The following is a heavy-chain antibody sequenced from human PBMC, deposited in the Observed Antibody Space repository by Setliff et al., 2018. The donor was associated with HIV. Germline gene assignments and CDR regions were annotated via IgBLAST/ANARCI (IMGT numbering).Heavy chain of an antibody. CDR3: AKEGQWQVRTLNWFAP. J-gene: IGHJ5*02. CDR2: IIPILGPA. Sequence: SVKVSCKASGGTFSSYAISWVRQAPGQGLEWMGGIIPILGPANYAQKFQGRVTITAGEYTTTSYMDLSSLRSEDTAIYYCAKEGQWQVRTLNWFAPWGQGTLVTVSS. V-gene: IGHV1-69*13. D-gene: IGHD6-19*01. CDR1: GGTFSSYA.